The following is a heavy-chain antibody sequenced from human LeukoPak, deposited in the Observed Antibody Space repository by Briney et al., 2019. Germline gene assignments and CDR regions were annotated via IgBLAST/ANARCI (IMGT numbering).Heavy chain of an antibody. CDR1: GFTVSNNY. J-gene: IGHJ4*02. Sequence: GGALRLSCAASGFTVSNNYITCIRQAPGKGLEWVSVIYIGGSTYYADSVKGRFTISRDNSKNTLYLQMNSLRAEDTAVYYCARDRGYCSGGSCYSGFYYWGQGTLVTVSS. D-gene: IGHD2-15*01. V-gene: IGHV3-66*01. CDR3: ARDRGYCSGGSCYSGFYY. CDR2: IYIGGST.